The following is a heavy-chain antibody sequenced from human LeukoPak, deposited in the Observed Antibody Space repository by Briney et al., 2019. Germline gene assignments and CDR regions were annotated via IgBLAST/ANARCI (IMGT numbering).Heavy chain of an antibody. CDR2: ISPYNGNT. D-gene: IGHD6-6*01. J-gene: IGHJ3*02. CDR3: ARVAGIAARRFAFDI. V-gene: IGHV1-18*01. Sequence: ASVKVSCKPYGYTFNTYGITWVRQAPGQGLEWMGWISPYNGNTNYAQKFQGRVTMTTDTSTSTAYMELRSLRSDDTAVYYCARVAGIAARRFAFDIWGQGTMVTVSS. CDR1: GYTFNTYG.